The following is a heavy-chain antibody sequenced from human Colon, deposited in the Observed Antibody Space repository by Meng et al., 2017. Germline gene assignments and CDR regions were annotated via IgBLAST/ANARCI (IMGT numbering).Heavy chain of an antibody. CDR3: ARGNDIFTGHPHFDY. D-gene: IGHD3-9*01. Sequence: ASVKVSCKTSGYSFTGYYIHWIRQAPGQGLECMGWINPKTDVTYFAQNFQGRVTVTWDASISTAYMELYSLKSDDTAVYYCARGNDIFTGHPHFDYWGQGTPVT. CDR2: INPKTDVT. CDR1: GYSFTGYY. J-gene: IGHJ4*02. V-gene: IGHV1-2*02.